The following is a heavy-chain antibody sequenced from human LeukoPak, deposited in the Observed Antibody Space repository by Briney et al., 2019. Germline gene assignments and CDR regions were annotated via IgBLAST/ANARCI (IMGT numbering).Heavy chain of an antibody. CDR1: GYTFTSYG. J-gene: IGHJ3*01. D-gene: IGHD7-27*01. CDR3: ARELGVNAFDV. CDR2: IDPNSGGT. V-gene: IGHV1-2*02. Sequence: ASVKVSCKASGYTFTSYGISWVRQAPGQGLEWMGWIDPNSGGTNFAQNFQGRLTMTRDTSINTAYMELSRLTSDDTAVYYCARELGVNAFDVWGQGTMVTVS.